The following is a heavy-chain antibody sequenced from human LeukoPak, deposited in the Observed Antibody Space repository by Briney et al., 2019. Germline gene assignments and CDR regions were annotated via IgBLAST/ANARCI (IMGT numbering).Heavy chain of an antibody. CDR3: AKDVLCTNGVCYPTFDY. V-gene: IGHV3-30*18. CDR1: GFTFSSYG. CDR2: ISYDGGNK. D-gene: IGHD2-8*01. J-gene: IGHJ4*02. Sequence: PGGSLRLSCAASGFTFSSYGMHWVRQAPGKGLEWVAVISYDGGNKYYADSVKGRFTISRDNSKNTLYLQMNSLRAEDTAVYYCAKDVLCTNGVCYPTFDYWGQGTLVTVSS.